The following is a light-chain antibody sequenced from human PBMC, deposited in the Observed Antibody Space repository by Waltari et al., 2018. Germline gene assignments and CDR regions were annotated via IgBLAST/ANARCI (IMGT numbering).Light chain of an antibody. J-gene: IGLJ2*01. CDR2: YAD. V-gene: IGLV1-36*01. Sequence: QSVLTQPPSVSGAPRQRVNISCSGSSSNIGNNAVRWYQQLPGKAPKLLLSYADLLPSGLSDRISDSKSGTSAFLAISGLQSEDEADYYCAAWDDSLNGVVFGGGTKLTVL. CDR3: AAWDDSLNGVV. CDR1: SSNIGNNA.